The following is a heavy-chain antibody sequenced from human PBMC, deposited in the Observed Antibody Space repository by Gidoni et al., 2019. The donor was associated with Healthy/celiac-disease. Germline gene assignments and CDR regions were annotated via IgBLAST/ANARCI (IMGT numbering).Heavy chain of an antibody. CDR2: INPNSGGT. J-gene: IGHJ4*02. D-gene: IGHD6-6*01. V-gene: IGHV1-2*02. CDR3: ARAEYTPH. CDR1: GYTFPGYY. Sequence: VQLVQSGAEVQQPGASVKVSCQSSGYTFPGYYMHWVRQAPGQGLGWMGWINPNSGGTNYAQKFQGRITMTRDTSISTAYRELGRLRSDDTAVYYCARAEYTPHWGQGTLVTVSS.